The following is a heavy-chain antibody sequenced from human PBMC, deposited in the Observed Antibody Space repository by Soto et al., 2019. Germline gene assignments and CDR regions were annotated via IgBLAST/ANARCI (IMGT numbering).Heavy chain of an antibody. Sequence: GSLRLSCAASGFTFSSYSMNWVRQAPGKGLEWVSSISSSSSYIYYADSVKGRFTISRDNAKNSLYLQMNSLRAEDTAVYYCARKGYCSSTSCYRYYYYGMDVWGQGTTVTVSS. CDR2: ISSSSSYI. J-gene: IGHJ6*02. CDR3: ARKGYCSSTSCYRYYYYGMDV. V-gene: IGHV3-21*01. D-gene: IGHD2-2*01. CDR1: GFTFSSYS.